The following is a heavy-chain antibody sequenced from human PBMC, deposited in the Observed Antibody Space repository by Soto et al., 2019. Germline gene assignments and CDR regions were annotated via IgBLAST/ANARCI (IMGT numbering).Heavy chain of an antibody. J-gene: IGHJ6*02. Sequence: EVQLVESGGSLVQPGGSLRLSCAASGFTFSSYAMHWVRQAPGKGLEYVSAISSNGGSIYYGNSVKGRFTISRDNSKNTLYLQMGSLRAEDMAVYYCARLHNYHYALGVWGQGTTVTVSS. CDR3: ARLHNYHYALGV. D-gene: IGHD4-4*01. V-gene: IGHV3-64*01. CDR1: GFTFSSYA. CDR2: ISSNGGSI.